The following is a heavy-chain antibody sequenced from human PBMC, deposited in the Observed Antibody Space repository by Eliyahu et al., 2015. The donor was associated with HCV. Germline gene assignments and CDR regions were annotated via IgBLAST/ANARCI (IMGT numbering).Heavy chain of an antibody. J-gene: IGHJ4*02. Sequence: EVQLVESGGGLVKPGGSLRLSCAXSGFDFSIYGXNGVRQAPGKGLEWLSSITSSSIYIYYADSVKGRFTVSRDNAKNSLYLQMNSLRAEDTALYYCARGGGDTYGYRYWGQGTLVTVSS. CDR2: ITSSSIYI. D-gene: IGHD5-18*01. CDR3: ARGGGDTYGYRY. V-gene: IGHV3-21*01. CDR1: GFDFSIYG.